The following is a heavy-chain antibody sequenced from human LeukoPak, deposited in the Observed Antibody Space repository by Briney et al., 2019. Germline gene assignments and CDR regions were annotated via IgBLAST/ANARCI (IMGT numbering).Heavy chain of an antibody. CDR3: ARSIPANWDPEGYFDY. D-gene: IGHD7-27*01. CDR2: ISSSSSYI. J-gene: IGHJ4*02. Sequence: GGSLRLSCAASGFTFSSYAMSWVRQAPGKGLEWVSSISSSSSYIYYADSVKGRFTISRDNAKNSLYLQMNSLRAEDTAVYYCARSIPANWDPEGYFDYWGQGTLVTVSS. CDR1: GFTFSSYA. V-gene: IGHV3-21*01.